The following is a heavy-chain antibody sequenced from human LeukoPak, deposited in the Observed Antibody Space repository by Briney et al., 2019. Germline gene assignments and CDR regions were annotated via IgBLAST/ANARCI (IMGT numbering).Heavy chain of an antibody. J-gene: IGHJ5*02. Sequence: PGGSLRLSCAASGFTFSSYSMNWVRQAPGKGLEWVTSIRSDGTNKYYADSVKGRFTISRDNSRNTLYLQMNSLRAEDMAIYYCAKDVFWFGESNWFDPWGQGTLVTVSS. CDR2: IRSDGTNK. D-gene: IGHD3-10*01. V-gene: IGHV3-30*02. CDR3: AKDVFWFGESNWFDP. CDR1: GFTFSSYS.